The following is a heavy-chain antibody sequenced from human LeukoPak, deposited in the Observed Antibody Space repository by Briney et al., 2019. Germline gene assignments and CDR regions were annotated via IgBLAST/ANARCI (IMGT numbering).Heavy chain of an antibody. J-gene: IGHJ4*02. V-gene: IGHV4-38-2*02. Sequence: SETLSLTCTVSGYSISSGYYWGWIRQPPGKGLEWIGSIYHSGSTYYNPSLKSRVTISVDTSKNQFSLKLSSVTAADTAVYYCARKAARSAYYFDYWGQGTLVTVSS. CDR1: GYSISSGYY. CDR2: IYHSGST. CDR3: ARKAARSAYYFDY. D-gene: IGHD6-6*01.